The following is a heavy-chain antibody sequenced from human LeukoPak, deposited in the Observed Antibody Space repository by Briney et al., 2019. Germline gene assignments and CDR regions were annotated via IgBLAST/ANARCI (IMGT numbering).Heavy chain of an antibody. V-gene: IGHV1-2*02. Sequence: ASVKVSCKASGYTFTGYYMYWVRQAPGQGLEWMGWINPNSGGTNYAQKFQGRVTMTRDTSISTAYMELSRLRSDDTAVYYFARDQWELLAGDAFDIWGQGTMVTVSS. D-gene: IGHD1-26*01. CDR3: ARDQWELLAGDAFDI. CDR1: GYTFTGYY. CDR2: INPNSGGT. J-gene: IGHJ3*02.